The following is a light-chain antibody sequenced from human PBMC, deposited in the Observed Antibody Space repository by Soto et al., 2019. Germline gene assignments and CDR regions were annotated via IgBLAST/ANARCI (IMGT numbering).Light chain of an antibody. J-gene: IGKJ4*01. Sequence: DIQMTQSPSTLSASIGDRVTITCRASQSITAFLAWYQQKPGKAPQILVYDSSKLEPGVPSRLSGGGAGTEFTLTISSLQPDDFAAYYCQQYSTSPLNFGGGTNVDIK. V-gene: IGKV1-5*01. CDR1: QSITAF. CDR3: QQYSTSPLN. CDR2: DSS.